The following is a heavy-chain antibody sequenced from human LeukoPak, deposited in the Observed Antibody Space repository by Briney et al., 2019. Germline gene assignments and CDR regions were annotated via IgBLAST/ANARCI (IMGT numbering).Heavy chain of an antibody. D-gene: IGHD3-3*01. V-gene: IGHV3-23*01. J-gene: IGHJ5*02. Sequence: GGSLRLSCGASGFTFSSYWMHWVRQAPGKGLEWVSAISGSGGSTYYADSVKGRFTISRDNSKNTLYLQMNSLRAEDTAVYYCAKGSNFGVPRNWFDPWGQGTLVTVSS. CDR2: ISGSGGST. CDR3: AKGSNFGVPRNWFDP. CDR1: GFTFSSYW.